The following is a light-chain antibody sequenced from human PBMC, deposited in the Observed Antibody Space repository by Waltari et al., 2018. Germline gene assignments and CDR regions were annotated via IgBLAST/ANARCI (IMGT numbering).Light chain of an antibody. V-gene: IGKV1-9*01. CDR1: QGISSS. Sequence: IQLTQSPSPLSASVGDRVAIPCRASQGISSSLAWYQQKPGKAPKLLIYAASTLQSGVPSRFSGSGSGTDFTLTISSLQPEDFATYYCQQLNSYPFTFGGGTKVEIK. J-gene: IGKJ4*01. CDR3: QQLNSYPFT. CDR2: AAS.